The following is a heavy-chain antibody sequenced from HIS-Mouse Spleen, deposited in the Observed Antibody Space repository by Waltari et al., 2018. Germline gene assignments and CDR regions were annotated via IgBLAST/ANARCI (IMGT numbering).Heavy chain of an antibody. CDR2: IWYDGSNK. CDR1: GFTFSSYG. D-gene: IGHD5-12*01. J-gene: IGHJ3*02. V-gene: IGHV3-33*06. Sequence: QVQLVESGGGVVQPGRSLRLSCPASGFTFSSYGMHWVRQVPGKGLEWVAVIWYDGSNKYYADSVKGRFTISRDNSKNTLYLQMNSLRAEDTAVYYCAKDLARKDSGYDAFDIWGQGTMVTVSS. CDR3: AKDLARKDSGYDAFDI.